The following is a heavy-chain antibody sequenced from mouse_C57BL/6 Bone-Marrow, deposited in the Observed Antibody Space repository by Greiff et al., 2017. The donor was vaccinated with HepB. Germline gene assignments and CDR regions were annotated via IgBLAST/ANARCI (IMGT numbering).Heavy chain of an antibody. J-gene: IGHJ4*01. V-gene: IGHV5-17*01. CDR3: AIYYGSSLYAMDY. D-gene: IGHD1-1*01. Sequence: EVMLVESGGGLVKPGGSLKPSCAASGFTFSDYGMHWVRQAPEKGLEWVAYISSGSSTIYYADTVKGRFTISRDNAKNTLFLQMTSLRSEDTAMYYCAIYYGSSLYAMDYWGQGTSVTVSS. CDR2: ISSGSSTI. CDR1: GFTFSDYG.